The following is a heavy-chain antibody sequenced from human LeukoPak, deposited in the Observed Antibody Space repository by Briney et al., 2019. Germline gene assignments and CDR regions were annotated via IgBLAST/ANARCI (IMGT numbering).Heavy chain of an antibody. D-gene: IGHD3-10*01. CDR2: IYYSGST. V-gene: IGHV4-59*08. Sequence: PSETLSLTCTVPGGSISSYYWSWIRQPPGKGLEWIGYIYYSGSTNYNPSLKSRVTISVDTSKNQFSLKLSSVTAADTAVYYCATYGSGSYYNFWAGEYYFDYWGQGTLVTVSS. J-gene: IGHJ4*02. CDR3: ATYGSGSYYNFWAGEYYFDY. CDR1: GGSISSYY.